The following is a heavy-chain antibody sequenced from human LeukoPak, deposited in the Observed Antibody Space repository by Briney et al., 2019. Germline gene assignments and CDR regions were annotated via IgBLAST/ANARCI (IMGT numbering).Heavy chain of an antibody. CDR2: ISANGGRT. D-gene: IGHD2-8*02. Sequence: GGSLRLSCAASGLTFSGYVMSWARQAPGKGLEWVAAISANGGRTYYTESVKGHFTISRDNSKNTLYLQMNSLRADDTAVYYCAKGPERRGFCSGSACYSDCWGQGTLVTVSS. CDR3: AKGPERRGFCSGSACYSDC. V-gene: IGHV3-23*01. J-gene: IGHJ4*02. CDR1: GLTFSGYV.